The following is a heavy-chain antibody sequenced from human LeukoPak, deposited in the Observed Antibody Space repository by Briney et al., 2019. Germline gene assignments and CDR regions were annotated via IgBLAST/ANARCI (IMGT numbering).Heavy chain of an antibody. CDR3: AKVLGNYYPGSLVAWYFDY. D-gene: IGHD1-26*01. CDR1: GFTFSSYG. CDR2: ISGSGGST. Sequence: PWGTLRLSCAASGFTFSSYGMSWVRQAPGKGLEWVSAISGSGGSTYYADSVKGRFTISRDNSKNTLYLQMNSLRAEDTAVYYCAKVLGNYYPGSLVAWYFDYWGQGTLVTVSS. J-gene: IGHJ4*02. V-gene: IGHV3-23*01.